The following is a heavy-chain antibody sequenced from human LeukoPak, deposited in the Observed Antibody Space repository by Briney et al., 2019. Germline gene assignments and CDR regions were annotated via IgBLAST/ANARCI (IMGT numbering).Heavy chain of an antibody. Sequence: TASETLSLTCTVSGGSISSYYWSWIRQPPGKGLEWIGYIHYSGSTNYNPSLKSRVTISVDTSKNQFSLKLSSVTAADTAVYYCAREAYYYDSSGYYSNWFDPWGQGTLVTVSS. CDR1: GGSISSYY. J-gene: IGHJ5*02. CDR3: AREAYYYDSSGYYSNWFDP. CDR2: IHYSGST. D-gene: IGHD3-22*01. V-gene: IGHV4-59*01.